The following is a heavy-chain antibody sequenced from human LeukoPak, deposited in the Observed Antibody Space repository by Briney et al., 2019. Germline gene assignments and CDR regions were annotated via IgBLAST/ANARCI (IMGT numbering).Heavy chain of an antibody. CDR1: GFTFSSYE. CDR2: ISSSGSTI. Sequence: PGGSLRLSCAASGFTFSSYEMNWVRQAPGKGLEWVSYISSSGSTIYYADSVKGRFTISRDNAKNSLYLQMNSLRAEDTAVYYCAREWSRGNWFDAWGQGTLVTVSS. V-gene: IGHV3-48*03. CDR3: AREWSRGNWFDA. J-gene: IGHJ5*02. D-gene: IGHD1-26*01.